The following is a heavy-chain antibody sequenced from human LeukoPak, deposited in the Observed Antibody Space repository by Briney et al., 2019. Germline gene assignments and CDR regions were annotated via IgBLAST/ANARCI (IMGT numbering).Heavy chain of an antibody. CDR1: GFTFSSYA. Sequence: GGSLRLSCAAAGFTFSSYAMGWARQAPGKGLEWVSTISGNGGSTYYADSVKGRFTISRDNSKNTLYLQMNSLRAEDTAVYYCAKGSTYYYDSSGYYIPFDYWGQGTLVTVSS. D-gene: IGHD3-22*01. V-gene: IGHV3-23*01. CDR3: AKGSTYYYDSSGYYIPFDY. J-gene: IGHJ4*02. CDR2: ISGNGGST.